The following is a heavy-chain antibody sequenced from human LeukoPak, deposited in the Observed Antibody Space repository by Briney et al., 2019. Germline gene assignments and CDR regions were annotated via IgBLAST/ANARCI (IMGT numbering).Heavy chain of an antibody. V-gene: IGHV1-69*04. Sequence: SVKVSCKASGGTFSSYAISWVRQAPGQGLEWMGRIIPIFGIANYAQKLQGRVTMTTDTSTSTAYMELRSLRSDDTAVYYCARSPLREDNWFDPWGRGTLVTVSS. D-gene: IGHD3-10*01. J-gene: IGHJ5*02. CDR2: IIPIFGIA. CDR3: ARSPLREDNWFDP. CDR1: GGTFSSYA.